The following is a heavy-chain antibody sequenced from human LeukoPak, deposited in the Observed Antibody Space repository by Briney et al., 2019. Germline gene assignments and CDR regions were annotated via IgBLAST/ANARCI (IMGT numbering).Heavy chain of an antibody. CDR1: GGSISSSSYY. J-gene: IGHJ5*02. D-gene: IGHD2-2*01. V-gene: IGHV4-39*01. Sequence: PSETLSLTCTVSGGSISSSSYYWGWIRQPPGKGLEWIGSIYYSGSTYYNPSLKSRVTISVDTSKNQLSLKLSSVTAADTPVYYCARLDCSSTSCPPNWFDPWGQGTLVTVSS. CDR3: ARLDCSSTSCPPNWFDP. CDR2: IYYSGST.